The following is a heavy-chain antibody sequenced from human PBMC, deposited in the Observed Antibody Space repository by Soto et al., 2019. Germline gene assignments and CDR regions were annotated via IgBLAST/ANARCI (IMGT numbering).Heavy chain of an antibody. CDR2: IIPIFGTA. J-gene: IGHJ4*02. D-gene: IGHD6-19*01. CDR1: GGTFSSYA. CDR3: ASPFPEGPQWLVVYFDY. Sequence: GASVKVSCKASGGTFSSYAISWVRQAPGQGLEWMGGIIPIFGTANYAQKFQGRVTITADESTSTAYMELSSLRSEDTAVYYCASPFPEGPQWLVVYFDYWGQGTLVTDSS. V-gene: IGHV1-69*13.